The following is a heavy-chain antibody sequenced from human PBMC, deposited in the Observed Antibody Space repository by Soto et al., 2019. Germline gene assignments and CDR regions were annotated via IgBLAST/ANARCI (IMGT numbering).Heavy chain of an antibody. Sequence: QVQLVESGGGVVQPGRSLRLSCAASGFRFSSYGMHWVRQAPGKGLEWVAGIWYDGSNKYYGDSVKGRFTISRDNSKNTLYLQMNSLRAEDTAVYSCARDHSGYDSLYFDNWGQGTLVTVSS. D-gene: IGHD5-12*01. CDR1: GFRFSSYG. CDR3: ARDHSGYDSLYFDN. J-gene: IGHJ4*02. V-gene: IGHV3-33*01. CDR2: IWYDGSNK.